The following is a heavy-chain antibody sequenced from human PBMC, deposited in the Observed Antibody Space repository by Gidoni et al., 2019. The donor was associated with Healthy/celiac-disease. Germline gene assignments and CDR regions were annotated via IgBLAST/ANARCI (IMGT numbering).Heavy chain of an antibody. CDR1: GGSFSGYY. D-gene: IGHD3-22*01. J-gene: IGHJ4*02. V-gene: IGHV4-34*01. CDR3: ARRALGDSSGKGLDY. CDR2: INHSGST. Sequence: QVQLQQWGAGLLKPSESLSLTSAVYGGSFSGYYWSWIRQPPGKGLEWIGEINHSGSTNYNPSLKSRVTISVDTSKNQFSLKLSSVTAADTAVYYCARRALGDSSGKGLDYWGQGTLVTVSS.